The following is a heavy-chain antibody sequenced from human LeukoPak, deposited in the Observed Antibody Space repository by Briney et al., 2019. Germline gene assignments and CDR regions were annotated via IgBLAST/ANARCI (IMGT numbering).Heavy chain of an antibody. CDR3: VRTPPNWGFDY. D-gene: IGHD7-27*01. CDR1: GYTFTSHD. V-gene: IGHV1-8*01. CDR2: MSPNSGDT. J-gene: IGHJ4*02. Sequence: ASVKVSCKASGYTFTSHDINWVRQATGQGLEWMGWMSPNSGDTGYAQKFQGRVTMTSDSSVSTAYMELSSLRSEDTAIYYCVRTPPNWGFDYWGQGTLVTVSS.